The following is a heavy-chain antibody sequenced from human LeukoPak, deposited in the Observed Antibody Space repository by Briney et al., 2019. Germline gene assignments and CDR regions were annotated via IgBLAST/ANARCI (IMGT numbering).Heavy chain of an antibody. D-gene: IGHD6-13*01. CDR2: INHSGST. CDR3: ARKPGYSSSWLNWFDP. CDR1: GGSFSGYY. J-gene: IGHJ5*02. Sequence: SETLSLTCAVYGGSFSGYYWSWIRQPPGKGLEWIGEINHSGSTNYNPSLKSRVTISVDTSKSQFSLKLSSVTAADTAVYYCARKPGYSSSWLNWFDPWGQGTLVTVSS. V-gene: IGHV4-34*01.